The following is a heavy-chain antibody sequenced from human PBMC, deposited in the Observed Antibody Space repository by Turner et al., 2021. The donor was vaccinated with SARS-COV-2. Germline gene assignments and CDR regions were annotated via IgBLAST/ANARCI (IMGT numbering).Heavy chain of an antibody. CDR2: IYYSGSS. J-gene: IGHJ4*02. D-gene: IGHD5-12*01. Sequence: QLQLQESGPGLVKPSEALSLTSTVSGSSISSSSYYWGWVRQPPGKGLEWIGSIYYSGSSYYNPSLKSRVTISVDTTKHQFSLKLSSVTAADTAVYYCATTPWLRGHFDYWGQGTLVTVSS. CDR3: ATTPWLRGHFDY. V-gene: IGHV4-39*01. CDR1: GSSISSSSYY.